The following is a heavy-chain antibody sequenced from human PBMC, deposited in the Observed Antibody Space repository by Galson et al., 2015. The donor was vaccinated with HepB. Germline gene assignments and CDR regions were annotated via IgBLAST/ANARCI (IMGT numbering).Heavy chain of an antibody. V-gene: IGHV3-53*01. J-gene: IGHJ5*02. D-gene: IGHD3-3*01. CDR1: GFAFSRYA. Sequence: SLRLSCAASGFAFSRYAISWVRQAPGKGLEWVSVIYSGGSTHYADSVKGRFTISRDNSKNTLYLQMNSLRAEDTAVYYCAREVGVTPGFSNDFEDRFDPWGQGTLVTVSS. CDR2: IYSGGST. CDR3: AREVGVTPGFSNDFEDRFDP.